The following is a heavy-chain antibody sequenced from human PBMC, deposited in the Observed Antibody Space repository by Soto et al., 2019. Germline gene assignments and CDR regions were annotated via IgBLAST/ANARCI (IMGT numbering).Heavy chain of an antibody. CDR3: ARGRYNWNY. Sequence: SETLSLTCAVYGGSFSGYYWSWIRQPPGKGLEWSGEINHSGSTNYNPSLKSLVTISVDTSKNQFSLKLSSVTAADTAVYYCARGRYNWNYWGQGTLVTVSS. CDR2: INHSGST. V-gene: IGHV4-34*01. CDR1: GGSFSGYY. D-gene: IGHD1-20*01. J-gene: IGHJ4*02.